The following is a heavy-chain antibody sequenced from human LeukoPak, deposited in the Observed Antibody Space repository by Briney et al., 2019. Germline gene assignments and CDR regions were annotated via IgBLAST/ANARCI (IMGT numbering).Heavy chain of an antibody. CDR2: INPTGTGT. V-gene: IGHV1-46*01. J-gene: IGHJ4*02. CDR1: GYIFTGYY. CDR3: ARDLGQLRYFDFTFDY. D-gene: IGHD3-9*01. Sequence: ASVKVSCKASGYIFTGYYMHWVRQAPGQGLEWIGLINPTGTGTLYAQKFQGRVTMTTDTSTSTAYMELRSLRSDDTAVYYCARDLGQLRYFDFTFDYWGQGTLVTVSS.